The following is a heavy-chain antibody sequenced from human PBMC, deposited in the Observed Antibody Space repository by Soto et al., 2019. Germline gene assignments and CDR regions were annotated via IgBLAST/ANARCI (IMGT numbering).Heavy chain of an antibody. D-gene: IGHD1-1*01. V-gene: IGHV3-30-3*01. J-gene: IGHJ4*02. CDR1: GFTFSSYA. CDR3: ARGMDGTTWLGYYFDY. Sequence: GGSLRLSCAASGFTFSSYAMHWVRQAPGKGLEWVAVISYDGSNKYYADSVKGRFTISRDNSKNTLYLQMNSLRAEDTAVYYCARGMDGTTWLGYYFDYWGQGTLVTVSS. CDR2: ISYDGSNK.